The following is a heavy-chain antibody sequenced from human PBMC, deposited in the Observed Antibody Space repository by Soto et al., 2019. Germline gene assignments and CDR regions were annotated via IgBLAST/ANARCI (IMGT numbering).Heavy chain of an antibody. Sequence: EVQLLESGGGLVHPGGSLRLSCAASGFTFTYSAMSWVRQAPGKGLEWVAALGATGGSTYYAVSVKGRFTISGDNSRGKLLLQMNSLRAADTAVYDCAKDRGIAARLIIDSCGQGTLVTVSS. J-gene: IGHJ4*02. CDR2: LGATGGST. V-gene: IGHV3-23*01. D-gene: IGHD6-6*01. CDR3: AKDRGIAARLIIDS. CDR1: GFTFTYSA.